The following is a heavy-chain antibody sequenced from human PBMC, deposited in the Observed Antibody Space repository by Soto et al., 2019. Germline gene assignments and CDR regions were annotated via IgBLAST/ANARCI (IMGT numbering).Heavy chain of an antibody. D-gene: IGHD3-10*01. J-gene: IGHJ5*02. V-gene: IGHV1-18*04. CDR1: GYTFTSYG. CDR3: ARDYYGSGSLDWFDP. Sequence: QVQLVQSGAEVKKPGASVKVSCKASGYTFTSYGISWVRQAPGQGLEWLGWISAYNGNTNYAQKLKGRVTMTTDPSTCTAYVERRSLRSDDTAVYYCARDYYGSGSLDWFDPWGQGTLVNVSS. CDR2: ISAYNGNT.